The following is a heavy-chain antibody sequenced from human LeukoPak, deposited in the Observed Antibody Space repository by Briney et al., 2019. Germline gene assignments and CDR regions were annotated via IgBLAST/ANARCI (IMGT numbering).Heavy chain of an antibody. V-gene: IGHV3-30*02. D-gene: IGHD3-9*01. CDR3: AEERQKLVPDIDY. CDR2: TRYDESRT. CDR1: GFIFSNYG. J-gene: IGHJ4*02. Sequence: GGSLRLSCAASGFIFSNYGMHWVRQAPGKGLEWLAFTRYDESRTYYADSVKGRFSISRDNSKNTLYLQMNNLRPEDTAVYSCAEERQKLVPDIDYWGQGTLVTVSS.